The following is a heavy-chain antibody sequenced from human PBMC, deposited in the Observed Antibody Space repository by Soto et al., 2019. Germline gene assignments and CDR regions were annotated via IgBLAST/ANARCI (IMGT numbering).Heavy chain of an antibody. CDR1: GGSISSYY. CDR2: IYYSGST. Sequence: SETLSLTCTVSGGSISSYYWSWIRQPPGKGLEWIGYIYYSGSTNYNPSLKSRVTISVDTSKNQFSLKLSSVTAADTAVYYCATSTVTIGPQASPVFDYWGQGTLVTVSS. CDR3: ATSTVTIGPQASPVFDY. D-gene: IGHD4-17*01. J-gene: IGHJ4*02. V-gene: IGHV4-59*08.